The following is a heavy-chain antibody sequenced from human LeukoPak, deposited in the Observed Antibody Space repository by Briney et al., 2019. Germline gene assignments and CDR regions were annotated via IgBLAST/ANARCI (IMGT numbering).Heavy chain of an antibody. D-gene: IGHD6-13*01. CDR3: ASDYSSSWYAY. Sequence: SETLSLTCTVSGGSISSGSYYWSWIRQPAGKGLEWIGRIYTSGSTNYNPSLKSRVTISVDTSKNQFSLKLSSVTAADTAVYYCASDYSSSWYAYWGQGTLVTVSS. V-gene: IGHV4-61*02. CDR2: IYTSGST. CDR1: GGSISSGSYY. J-gene: IGHJ4*02.